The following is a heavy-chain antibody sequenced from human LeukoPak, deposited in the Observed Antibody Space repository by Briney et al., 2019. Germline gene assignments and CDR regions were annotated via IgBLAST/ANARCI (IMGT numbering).Heavy chain of an antibody. J-gene: IGHJ5*02. CDR3: ARQSLVPGSTGWFDP. CDR1: AGSMSGSSYY. V-gene: IGHV4-39*01. D-gene: IGHD3-10*01. CDR2: IYYSGIT. Sequence: PSEPLSLTCSVSAGSMSGSSYYWSWIRQPPGEGLEWMSSIYYSGITYYNPFLKSRVTIPVDTCKNQVSLKLSSVTAADTAVFYCARQSLVPGSTGWFDPWGQGTLVTVSS.